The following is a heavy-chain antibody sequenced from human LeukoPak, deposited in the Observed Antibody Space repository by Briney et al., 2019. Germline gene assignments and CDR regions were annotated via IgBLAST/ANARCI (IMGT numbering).Heavy chain of an antibody. D-gene: IGHD3-16*01. CDR2: IYYSGST. CDR3: ARGSPLYDYVWGSYMGHWFDP. Sequence: SETLSLTCTVSGGSISSHYWSWIRQPPGKGLEWIGYIYYSGSTNYNPSLKSRVTISVDTSKNQFSLKLSSVTAADTAVYYCARGSPLYDYVWGSYMGHWFDPWGQGTLVTVSS. V-gene: IGHV4-59*11. J-gene: IGHJ5*02. CDR1: GGSISSHY.